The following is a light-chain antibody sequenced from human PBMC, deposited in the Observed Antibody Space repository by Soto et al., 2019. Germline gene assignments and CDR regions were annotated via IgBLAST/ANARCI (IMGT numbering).Light chain of an antibody. J-gene: IGKJ4*01. CDR3: QQHNDWPLI. CDR2: GVS. V-gene: IGKV3-15*01. CDR1: QSVRSTY. Sequence: EIVMTQSPVTLSVSPGERATLSCRASQSVRSTYLAWYQQKPGQAPRLLIFGVSNRAAGIPARFSGSGSGTEFTLTISSLQSEDFAVYYCQQHNDWPLIFGGGTKVDIK.